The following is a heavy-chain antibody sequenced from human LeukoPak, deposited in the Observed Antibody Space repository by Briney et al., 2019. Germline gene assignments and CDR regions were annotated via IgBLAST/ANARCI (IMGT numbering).Heavy chain of an antibody. CDR3: AGLLAYCGGDCYQ. Sequence: SETLSLTCTVSGYSISSGYYWGWIRQPPGKGLEWIGSIYHSGSTYYNPSLKSRVTISVDTSKNQFSLKLSSVTAADTAVYYCAGLLAYCGGDCYQWGQGTLVTVSS. V-gene: IGHV4-38-2*02. J-gene: IGHJ1*01. CDR2: IYHSGST. D-gene: IGHD2-21*01. CDR1: GYSISSGYY.